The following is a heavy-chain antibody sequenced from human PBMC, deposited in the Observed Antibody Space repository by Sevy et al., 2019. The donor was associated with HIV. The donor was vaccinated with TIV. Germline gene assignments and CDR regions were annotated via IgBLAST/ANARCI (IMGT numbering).Heavy chain of an antibody. D-gene: IGHD5-18*01. J-gene: IGHJ4*02. CDR1: GFPVSSNY. CDR2: IYSDGST. Sequence: GGSLRLSCAASGFPVSSNYMSWVRQAPGKGLEWVSVIYSDGSTYHADSVKGRFTISRDNSKNTRYLQMNSLRVEDTAGYYWARGKSGYGYGLDYWGQGTLVTVSS. V-gene: IGHV3-66*01. CDR3: ARGKSGYGYGLDY.